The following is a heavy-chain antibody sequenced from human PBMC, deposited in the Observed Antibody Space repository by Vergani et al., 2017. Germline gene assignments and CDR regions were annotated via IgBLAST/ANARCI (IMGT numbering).Heavy chain of an antibody. CDR2: INHSGTI. CDR3: ARRAERWETLLRDDFDV. J-gene: IGHJ3*01. CDR1: GGTLSGYY. D-gene: IGHD1-26*01. Sequence: QVQLQQWGPGLLKPSETLSLTCAVYGGTLSGYYWSWIRLAPGKGLEWIGEINHSGTINYNPTLKSPFNVSIDTSRDHFSLKLRSVSSADTAVYFCARRAERWETLLRDDFDVWGQGTFVTVSP. V-gene: IGHV4-34*01.